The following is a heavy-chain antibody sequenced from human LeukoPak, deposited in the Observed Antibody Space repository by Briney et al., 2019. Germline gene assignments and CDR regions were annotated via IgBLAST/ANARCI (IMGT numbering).Heavy chain of an antibody. CDR3: ATTGYSSRNY. CDR1: GFTFSSYA. D-gene: IGHD6-13*01. V-gene: IGHV3-23*01. J-gene: IGHJ4*02. CDR2: ISGSGENT. Sequence: GGSLRLSCEASGFTFSSYAMSWVRQAPGKGLEWVSAISGSGENTYYADSVKGRFTISRDNSKNTLYLQMNSLRAEDTAVYYCATTGYSSRNYWGQGTLVTVSS.